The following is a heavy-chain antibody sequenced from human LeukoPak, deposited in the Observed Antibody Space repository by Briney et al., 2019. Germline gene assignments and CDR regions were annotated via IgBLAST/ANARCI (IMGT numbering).Heavy chain of an antibody. V-gene: IGHV4-34*01. J-gene: IGHJ6*02. CDR1: GGSFSGYY. Sequence: SETLSLTCAVYGGSFSGYYWSWIRQPPGKGLEWIGEINHSGSTNYNPSLKSRVTISVDTSKNQFSLKLSSVTAADTAVYYCARDGEGVPAAMNYYYYGMDVWGQGTTVTVSS. CDR2: INHSGST. D-gene: IGHD2-2*01. CDR3: ARDGEGVPAAMNYYYYGMDV.